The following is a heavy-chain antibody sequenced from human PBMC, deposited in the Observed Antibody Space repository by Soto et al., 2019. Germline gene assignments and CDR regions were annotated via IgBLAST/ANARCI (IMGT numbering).Heavy chain of an antibody. J-gene: IGHJ6*03. Sequence: GGSLRLSCAASGFTFSSYWMHWVRQAPGKGLVWVSRINSDGSSPSYADSVKGQFTISRDNAKNTLYLQMNSLRAEDTAVYYCARGGCGSTSCYFSYYYYMDVWGKGTTVTVSS. CDR3: ARGGCGSTSCYFSYYYYMDV. CDR2: INSDGSSP. CDR1: GFTFSSYW. D-gene: IGHD2-2*01. V-gene: IGHV3-74*01.